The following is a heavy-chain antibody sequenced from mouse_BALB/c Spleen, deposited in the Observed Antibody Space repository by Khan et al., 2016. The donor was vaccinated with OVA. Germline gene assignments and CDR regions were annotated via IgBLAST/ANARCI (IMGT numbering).Heavy chain of an antibody. CDR1: GYTFTDYS. CDR3: ARPYGSSPEFAY. CDR2: INTETGEP. D-gene: IGHD1-1*01. Sequence: QIQLVQSGPELKKPGETVKISCKASGYTFTDYSMHWVKQAPGKGLKWMGWINTETGEPPYADDFKGRFAFSLATSASPAYLQIKNLKTVDTASKSCARPYGSSPEFAYWGRVTLVTVS. V-gene: IGHV9-2-1*01. J-gene: IGHJ3*01.